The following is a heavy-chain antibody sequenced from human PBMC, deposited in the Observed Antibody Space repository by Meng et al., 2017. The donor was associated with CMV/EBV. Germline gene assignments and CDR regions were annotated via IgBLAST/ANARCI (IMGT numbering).Heavy chain of an antibody. D-gene: IGHD3-9*01. CDR2: ISSSGSTI. J-gene: IGHJ4*02. V-gene: IGHV3-11*01. Sequence: GESLKISCAASGFTFSDYYMSWIRQAPGKGLEWVSYISSSGSTIYYADSVKGRFTISRDNAKNSLYLQMNSLRAEDTAVYYCARDFPKYYDILTGWVGGYYFDYWGQGTLVTVSS. CDR1: GFTFSDYY. CDR3: ARDFPKYYDILTGWVGGYYFDY.